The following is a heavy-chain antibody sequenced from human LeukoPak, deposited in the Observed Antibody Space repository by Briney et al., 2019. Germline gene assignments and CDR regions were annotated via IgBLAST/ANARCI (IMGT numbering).Heavy chain of an antibody. Sequence: PGGSLRLSCAASGFTFSSYSMNWVRQAPGKGLEWVSSIGSSSSYIYYADSVKGRFTISRDNAKNSLYLQMNSLRAEDTAVYYCARTESWAFDIWGQGTMVTASS. V-gene: IGHV3-21*01. CDR1: GFTFSSYS. CDR2: IGSSSSYI. J-gene: IGHJ3*02. CDR3: ARTESWAFDI.